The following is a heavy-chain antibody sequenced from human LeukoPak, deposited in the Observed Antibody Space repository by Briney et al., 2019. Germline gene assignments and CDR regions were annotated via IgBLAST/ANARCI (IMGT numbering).Heavy chain of an antibody. CDR2: IYYSGST. CDR3: ARVDTAIDY. V-gene: IGHV4-39*01. Sequence: SETLSLTCTVSGGSISSSSYYWGWIRQPPGKGLEWIGSIYYSGSTYYNPSLKSRVTISVDTSKNQFSLKLSSVTAADTAVYDCARVDTAIDYWGQGTLVTVSS. J-gene: IGHJ4*02. CDR1: GGSISSSSYY. D-gene: IGHD5-18*01.